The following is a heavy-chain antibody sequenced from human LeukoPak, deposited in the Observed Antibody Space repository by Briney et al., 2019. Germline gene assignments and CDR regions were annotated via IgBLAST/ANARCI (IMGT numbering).Heavy chain of an antibody. J-gene: IGHJ4*02. CDR3: ARQGTIEPTGASHFDY. CDR2: IHYSGTT. D-gene: IGHD1-1*01. V-gene: IGHV4-39*01. CDR1: GGSISSSISTNY. Sequence: SETLSLTCTVSGGSISSSISTNYWNWVRQPPRKGLEWIGSIHYSGTTYYNPSLESRATISVDTSKNQFSVKLTSVTAADTAVYYCARQGTIEPTGASHFDYWGQGTLVTVSS.